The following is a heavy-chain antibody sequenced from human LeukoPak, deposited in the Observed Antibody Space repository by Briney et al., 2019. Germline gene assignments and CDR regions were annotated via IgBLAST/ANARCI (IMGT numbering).Heavy chain of an antibody. CDR2: ISYDGSNK. V-gene: IGHV3-30*18. D-gene: IGHD5-18*01. CDR3: AKDKDSYLDAFDI. Sequence: GGSLRLSCAASGFTFTTYGMHWVRQAPGKGLEWVAVISYDGSNKFYADSVKGRFTISRDNSKNTLYLQMNSLRAEDTAVYYCAKDKDSYLDAFDIWGQGTMVTVSS. J-gene: IGHJ3*02. CDR1: GFTFTTYG.